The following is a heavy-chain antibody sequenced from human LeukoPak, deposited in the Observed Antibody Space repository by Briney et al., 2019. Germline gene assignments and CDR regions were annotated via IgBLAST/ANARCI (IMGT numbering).Heavy chain of an antibody. CDR1: GGSISTYY. D-gene: IGHD2-8*01. Sequence: NPSETLSLTCTISGGSISTYYWSWIRQPPGQGLEWIGYIYYSGITKYNRSIKSRVTISGDTSKNQSSLKVSSVTAADTAVYYCARGTNMMASLRFDPWGQGTLVTVSS. CDR2: IYYSGIT. V-gene: IGHV4-59*01. CDR3: ARGTNMMASLRFDP. J-gene: IGHJ5*02.